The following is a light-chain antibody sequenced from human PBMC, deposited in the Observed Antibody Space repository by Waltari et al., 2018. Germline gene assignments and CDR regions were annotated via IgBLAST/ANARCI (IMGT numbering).Light chain of an antibody. CDR2: EVR. V-gene: IGLV2-14*01. J-gene: IGLJ2*01. Sequence: QSALTQPASVSGSPGQSITISCTGTSSDVGGYNYVSWYQQHPGNAPKLRIYEVRNRPSGVSNRFSGSKSGNTASLTIAGLQAEDEADYYCSSYTSSSTLVFGGGTKLTVL. CDR3: SSYTSSSTLV. CDR1: SSDVGGYNY.